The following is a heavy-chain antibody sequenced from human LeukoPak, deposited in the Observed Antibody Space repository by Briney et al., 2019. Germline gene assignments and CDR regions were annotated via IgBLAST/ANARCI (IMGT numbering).Heavy chain of an antibody. V-gene: IGHV4-59*01. CDR1: GGSISSYY. CDR3: AIHPPGIDIGFDP. D-gene: IGHD1-26*01. J-gene: IGHJ5*02. CDR2: IYYSGST. Sequence: SETLSLTCTVSGGSISSYYWSWIRQPPGKGLEWIGYIYYSGSTNYNPSLKSRVTISVDTSKNQFSLKLSSVTAADTAVYYCAIHPPGIDIGFDPWGQGTLVTVSS.